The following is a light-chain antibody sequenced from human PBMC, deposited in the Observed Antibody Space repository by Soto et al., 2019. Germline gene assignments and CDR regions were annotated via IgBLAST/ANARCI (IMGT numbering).Light chain of an antibody. CDR2: KAS. V-gene: IGKV1-5*03. Sequence: DIQMTQSPSSVSASVGDRVTISCQASQGISRSLAWYQQKPGKAPKLLIYKASTLKSGVPSRFSGSGSGTEFTLTISSLQPDDFATYYCQHYNSYSEAFGQGTRLEIK. J-gene: IGKJ5*01. CDR3: QHYNSYSEA. CDR1: QGISRS.